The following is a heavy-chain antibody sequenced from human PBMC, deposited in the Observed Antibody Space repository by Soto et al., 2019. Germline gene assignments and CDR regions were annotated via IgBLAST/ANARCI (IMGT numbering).Heavy chain of an antibody. J-gene: IGHJ3*01. CDR2: IYWDDDT. V-gene: IGHV2-5*02. CDR1: GFSFSADGVG. Sequence: QFTLTESGPTLVKPTQTLTLTCIFSGFSFSADGVGVGWIRQPPGKALEWLALIYWDDDTRYRPSLKSRLTITKDSSKNQVVLTMTNMDPLDTATYYCAHAFGGTSWPNDAFDVWGQGTVVTVSS. CDR3: AHAFGGTSWPNDAFDV. D-gene: IGHD3-16*01.